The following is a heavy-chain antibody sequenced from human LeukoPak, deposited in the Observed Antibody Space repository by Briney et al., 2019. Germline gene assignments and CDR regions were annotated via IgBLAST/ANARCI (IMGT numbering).Heavy chain of an antibody. CDR3: ARAGVTMVRGLDYGMDV. CDR1: GFTFSNYD. D-gene: IGHD3-10*01. J-gene: IGHJ6*02. CDR2: ICTAGDT. V-gene: IGHV3-13*01. Sequence: GGALRLSCAASGFTFSNYDMYWVGQVPGKGLEGVSAICTAGDTHYPGSLKGRFTISRENAKNSLYLQMNSLTAGDTAVYYCARAGVTMVRGLDYGMDVWGQGTTVTVSS.